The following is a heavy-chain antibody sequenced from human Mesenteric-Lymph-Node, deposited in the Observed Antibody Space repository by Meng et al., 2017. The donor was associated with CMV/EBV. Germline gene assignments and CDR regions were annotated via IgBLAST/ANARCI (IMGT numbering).Heavy chain of an antibody. CDR1: GYTFTSYG. J-gene: IGHJ4*02. Sequence: SGYTFTSYGISWVRQAPGQGLEWMGWIRAYNGNTNYAQKLQGRVTMTTDTSTSTAYMELRSLRSDDTAVYYCARDPSRRIAAAHFDYWGQGTLVTVSS. D-gene: IGHD6-13*01. CDR3: ARDPSRRIAAAHFDY. V-gene: IGHV1-18*04. CDR2: IRAYNGNT.